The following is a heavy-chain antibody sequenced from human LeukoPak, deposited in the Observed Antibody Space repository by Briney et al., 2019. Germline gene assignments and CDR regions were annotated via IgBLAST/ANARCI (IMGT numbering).Heavy chain of an antibody. CDR3: ARDWDYYDSSGYYPAVDY. D-gene: IGHD3-22*01. V-gene: IGHV3-21*01. Sequence: GGSLRLSCAASGFTFSSYSMNWVRQAPGKGLEWVSSISSSSYIYYADSVKGRFTISRDNAKNSLYLQMNSLRAEDTAVYYCARDWDYYDSSGYYPAVDYWGQGTLVTVSS. CDR2: ISSSSYI. J-gene: IGHJ4*02. CDR1: GFTFSSYS.